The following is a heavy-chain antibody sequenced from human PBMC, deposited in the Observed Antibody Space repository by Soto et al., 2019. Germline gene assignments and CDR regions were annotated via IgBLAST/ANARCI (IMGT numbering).Heavy chain of an antibody. CDR3: ARKLDVRGSYYYYYDMDV. V-gene: IGHV1-2*02. D-gene: IGHD1-1*01. CDR1: GYTFTDYY. Sequence: ASVKVSCKASGYTFTDYYMHWVPQAPGQGLEWMGWINPNSGGTNYAQKFQGRVTMTRDTSISTAYMELSRLRSDDTAVYYCARKLDVRGSYYYYYDMDVWGQGTTVTVSS. CDR2: INPNSGGT. J-gene: IGHJ6*02.